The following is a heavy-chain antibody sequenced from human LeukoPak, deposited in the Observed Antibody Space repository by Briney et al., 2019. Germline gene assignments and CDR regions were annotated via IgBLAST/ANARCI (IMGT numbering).Heavy chain of an antibody. J-gene: IGHJ4*02. CDR3: ARAGSYRLTTTL. D-gene: IGHD4-17*01. Sequence: PSETLSLTCTVSGGSVSSGSYYWSWIRQPPGKGLEWIGYIYYSGSTNYNPSLKSRVTISVDTSKNQFSLKLSSVTAADTAVYYCARAGSYRLTTTLWGQGTLVTVSS. V-gene: IGHV4-61*01. CDR1: GGSVSSGSYY. CDR2: IYYSGST.